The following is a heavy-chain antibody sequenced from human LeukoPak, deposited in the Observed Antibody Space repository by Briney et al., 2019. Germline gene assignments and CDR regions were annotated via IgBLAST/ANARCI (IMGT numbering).Heavy chain of an antibody. Sequence: GSLRLSCAASGFSVSDYAMSWIRQPPGKGLEWIGYIYYSGSTNYNPSLKSRVTISVDTSKNQFSLKLSSVTAADTAVYYCAREGDCSSTSCPFDYWGQGTLVTVSS. D-gene: IGHD2-2*01. CDR1: GFSVSDYA. CDR2: IYYSGST. J-gene: IGHJ4*02. CDR3: AREGDCSSTSCPFDY. V-gene: IGHV4-59*02.